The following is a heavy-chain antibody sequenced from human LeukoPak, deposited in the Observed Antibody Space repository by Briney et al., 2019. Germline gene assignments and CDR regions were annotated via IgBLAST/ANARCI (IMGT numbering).Heavy chain of an antibody. J-gene: IGHJ4*02. V-gene: IGHV1-69*13. D-gene: IGHD1-14*01. Sequence: SLKVSFNASRGTFTSYAISWVRHAPGQGLEWMGGITPLFGTANYAQKFQSRVTTTADESTSTAYMELSSLRSEDTAVYYCARVSGYQNPDYWRQGTLVTVSA. CDR2: ITPLFGTA. CDR1: RGTFTSYA. CDR3: ARVSGYQNPDY.